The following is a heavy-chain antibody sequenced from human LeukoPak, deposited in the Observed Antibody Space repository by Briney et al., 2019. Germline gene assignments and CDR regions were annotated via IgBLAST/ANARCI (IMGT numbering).Heavy chain of an antibody. CDR1: GGSIISSYF. CDR2: IYHTGIT. CDR3: AKYASGSLVV. D-gene: IGHD3-10*01. Sequence: PSETLSLTCSVSGGSIISSYFWSWIRHPAGKGLEWIGRIYHTGITDFNPSLKTRVTMSVDTSKNQFSLNLNSVTAADTAVYYCAKYASGSLVVWGQGTLVTVSS. J-gene: IGHJ4*02. V-gene: IGHV4-4*07.